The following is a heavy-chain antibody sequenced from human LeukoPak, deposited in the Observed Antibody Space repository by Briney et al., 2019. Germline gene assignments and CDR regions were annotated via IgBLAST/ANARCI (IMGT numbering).Heavy chain of an antibody. CDR1: GFTFSSYS. D-gene: IGHD3-16*01. CDR2: ISSSSSYI. V-gene: IGHV3-21*01. Sequence: GGSLRLSCAASGFTFSSYSMNWVRQAPGKGLEWVSSISSSSSYIYYADSVKGRFTISRDKAKNSLYLQMNSLRAEDTAVYYCARGASDYVSAFDIWGQGTMVTVSS. J-gene: IGHJ3*02. CDR3: ARGASDYVSAFDI.